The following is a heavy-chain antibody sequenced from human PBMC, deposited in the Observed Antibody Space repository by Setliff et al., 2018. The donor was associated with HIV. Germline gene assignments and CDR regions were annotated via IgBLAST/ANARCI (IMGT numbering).Heavy chain of an antibody. Sequence: SVKVSCKASGGTFSSYAISWVRQAPGQGLEWMGGIIPILGIANYAQKFQGRVTITADKSTSTAYMELSSLTSDDTAVYYCARGYCGGGICYSPNWLDPWGQGTLVTV. CDR2: IIPILGIA. CDR3: ARGYCGGGICYSPNWLDP. D-gene: IGHD2-15*01. V-gene: IGHV1-69*10. J-gene: IGHJ5*02. CDR1: GGTFSSYA.